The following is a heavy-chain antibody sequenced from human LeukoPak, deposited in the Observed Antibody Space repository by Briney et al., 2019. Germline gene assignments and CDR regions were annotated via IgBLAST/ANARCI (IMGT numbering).Heavy chain of an antibody. CDR2: ITYNSDNT. D-gene: IGHD4-23*01. CDR3: AKDYDGVNPFDF. CDR1: GFTFSSYA. J-gene: IGHJ4*02. V-gene: IGHV3-23*01. Sequence: PGRSVRLSCAASGFTFSSYAMSWVRQAPGKGLEWVSVITYNSDNTWYADSVEGRFTISRHNSKNTLYLQMSSLRAEDTALYCCAKDYDGVNPFDFWGQGTLVTVSS.